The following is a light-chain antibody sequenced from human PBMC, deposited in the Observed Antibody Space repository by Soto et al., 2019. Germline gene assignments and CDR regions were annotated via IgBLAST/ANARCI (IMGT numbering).Light chain of an antibody. J-gene: IGLJ3*02. Sequence: QSVLTQPPSVSGAPGQRVTISCTGSSSNIGAGYDVHWYQQLPGTAPKLLICGNSNRPSGVPDRFSGSKSGTSASLAITGLQAEDEADYYCQSYDSSLSALFGGGTKLTVL. CDR3: QSYDSSLSAL. CDR2: GNS. V-gene: IGLV1-40*01. CDR1: SSNIGAGYD.